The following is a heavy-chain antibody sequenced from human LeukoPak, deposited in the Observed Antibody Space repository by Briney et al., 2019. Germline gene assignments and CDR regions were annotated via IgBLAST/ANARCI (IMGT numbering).Heavy chain of an antibody. CDR1: GFTFSSHE. Sequence: GGSLRLSCTASGFTFSSHEMNWVRQAPGKGLEWVSYINNSGRTIYYADSVKGRFTISRDNAKNSLYLQMNSLRAEDTAIYYCARDDSSYYSPFDPWGQGTLVTVSS. CDR3: ARDDSSYYSPFDP. CDR2: INNSGRTI. J-gene: IGHJ5*02. V-gene: IGHV3-48*03. D-gene: IGHD4-11*01.